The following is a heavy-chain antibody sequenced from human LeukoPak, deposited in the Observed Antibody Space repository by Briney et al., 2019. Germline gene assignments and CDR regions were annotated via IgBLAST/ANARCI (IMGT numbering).Heavy chain of an antibody. CDR1: GGSISSYY. J-gene: IGHJ3*02. D-gene: IGHD2-2*01. CDR3: ARERCSSTSCYSDAFDI. CDR2: IYYSGST. V-gene: IGHV4-59*01. Sequence: SETLSLTCTVSGGSISSYYWSWIRQPPGKGLEWIGYIYYSGSTNYNPSLKSRVTISVDTSKNQFSLKLSSVTAADTAVYYCARERCSSTSCYSDAFDIWGQGTMVTVSS.